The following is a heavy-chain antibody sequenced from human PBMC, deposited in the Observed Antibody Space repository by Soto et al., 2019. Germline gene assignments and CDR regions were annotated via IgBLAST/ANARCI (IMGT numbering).Heavy chain of an antibody. Sequence: SETLSLTCTVSGGSISSSSYYWGWIRQPPGKGLEWIGSIYYSGSTYYNPSLKSRVTISVDTSKNQFSLRLSSVTAADTAVYYCASYFWDCSGGSCYPRDYYYYYYMDVWGKGTTVTVSS. CDR2: IYYSGST. V-gene: IGHV4-39*01. CDR3: ASYFWDCSGGSCYPRDYYYYYYMDV. J-gene: IGHJ6*03. CDR1: GGSISSSSYY. D-gene: IGHD2-15*01.